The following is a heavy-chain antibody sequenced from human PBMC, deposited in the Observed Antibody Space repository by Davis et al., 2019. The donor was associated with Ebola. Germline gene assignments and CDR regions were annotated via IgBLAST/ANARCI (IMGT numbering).Heavy chain of an antibody. CDR1: GFTFSSYA. Sequence: GESLKISCAASGFTFSSYAMHWVRQAPGKGLEYVSAISSNGGSTYYANSVKGRFTISRDNSKNTLYLQMGSLRAEDTAVYYCAKAGFVFWGQGTLVTVSS. CDR2: ISSNGGST. V-gene: IGHV3-64*01. J-gene: IGHJ4*02. CDR3: AKAGFVF.